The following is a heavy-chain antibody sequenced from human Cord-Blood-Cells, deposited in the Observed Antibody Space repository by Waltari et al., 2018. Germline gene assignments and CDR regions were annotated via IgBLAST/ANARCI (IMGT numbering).Heavy chain of an antibody. CDR3: ARDSSGWYWFDP. V-gene: IGHV1-2*02. CDR1: GSTFTCYS. J-gene: IGHJ5*02. D-gene: IGHD6-19*01. CDR2: INPNSGGT. Sequence: QLQLVQSGAEVKKPGAAVKVSCKASGSTFTCYSTPWVRQAPGQGLEWMGWINPNSGGTNYAQKFQGRVTMTRDTSISTAYMELSRLRSDDTAVYYCARDSSGWYWFDPWGQGTLVTVSS.